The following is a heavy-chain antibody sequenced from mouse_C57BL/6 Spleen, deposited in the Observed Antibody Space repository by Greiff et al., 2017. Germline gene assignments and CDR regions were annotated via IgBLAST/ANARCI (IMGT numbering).Heavy chain of an antibody. Sequence: VQLQQPGAELVRPGTSVKLSCKASGYTFTSYWMHWVKQRPGQGLEWIGVIDPSDSYTNYNQKFKGKATLTVDTSSSTAYMQLSSLTSEDSAVYYCARHLRGAMDYWGQGTSVTVSS. J-gene: IGHJ4*01. D-gene: IGHD1-1*01. CDR3: ARHLRGAMDY. CDR2: IDPSDSYT. V-gene: IGHV1-59*01. CDR1: GYTFTSYW.